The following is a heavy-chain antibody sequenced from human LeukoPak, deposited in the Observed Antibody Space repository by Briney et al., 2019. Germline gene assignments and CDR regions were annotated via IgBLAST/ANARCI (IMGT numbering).Heavy chain of an antibody. D-gene: IGHD4-17*01. CDR2: ISAYNGNT. CDR3: AREIYGRFDY. CDR1: AYTFTNYG. Sequence: GASVTVSCTASAYTFTNYGISWVRQAPGQGLEWMGWISAYNGNTNYAQKLQGRVTMTTDTSTTTAYMELRSLRSDDPAVYYCAREIYGRFDYWGQGTLVTVSS. V-gene: IGHV1-18*01. J-gene: IGHJ4*02.